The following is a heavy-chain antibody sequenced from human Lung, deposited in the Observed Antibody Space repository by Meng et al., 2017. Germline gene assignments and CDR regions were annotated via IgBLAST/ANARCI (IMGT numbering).Heavy chain of an antibody. J-gene: IGHJ2*01. CDR1: GGSISSSNYY. CDR3: ARGQKGYFDL. V-gene: IGHV4-30-4*01. Sequence: VQLQESGPGLVKPSQTLSLTCTVSGGSISSSNYYWSWIRQPPGKGLEWSGHIYNSGSTYYNPSLKSRITISVDTSKNQLSLKLSFVTAADTAVYYCARGQKGYFDLWGRGTLVTVSS. CDR2: IYNSGST.